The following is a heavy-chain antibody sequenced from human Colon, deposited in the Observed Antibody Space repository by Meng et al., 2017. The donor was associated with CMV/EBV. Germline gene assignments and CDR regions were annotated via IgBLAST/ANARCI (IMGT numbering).Heavy chain of an antibody. V-gene: IGHV3-9*02. J-gene: IGHJ4*02. CDR2: IYGNGVRI. CDR3: IRDTSPGGADY. Sequence: SLKISCVGSGFTSTLYAMHWVRQPPGKGLEWVSGIYGNGVRIGYADSVKGRFTISRDNAKDTLYLQMNSLISEDTAFYFCIRDTSPGGADYWGQGTLVTVSS. D-gene: IGHD3-10*01. CDR1: GFTSTLYA.